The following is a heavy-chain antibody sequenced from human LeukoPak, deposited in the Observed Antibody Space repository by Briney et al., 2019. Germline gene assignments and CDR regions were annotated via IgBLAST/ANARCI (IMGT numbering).Heavy chain of an antibody. J-gene: IGHJ4*02. CDR2: INPYNGGT. Sequence: GASVKVSCKPSANTFSADYFHWVRQAPGQGLEWMGWINPYNGGTKYAQSFEGRVTMTRDTSITTAYMELTGLRSDDTAIYYCATVKTGTIFDYWGPGTLVTVSS. CDR1: ANTFSADY. D-gene: IGHD1-1*01. V-gene: IGHV1-2*02. CDR3: ATVKTGTIFDY.